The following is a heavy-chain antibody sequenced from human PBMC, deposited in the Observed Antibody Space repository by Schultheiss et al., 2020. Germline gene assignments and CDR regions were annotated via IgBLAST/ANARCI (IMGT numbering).Heavy chain of an antibody. CDR3: AKDITMVRGVIRGYYGMDV. CDR1: GFTFSSYA. V-gene: IGHV3-30*18. J-gene: IGHJ6*02. Sequence: GGSLRLSCAASGFTFSSYAMSWVRQAPGKGLEWVAVISYDGSNKYYADSVKGRFTISRDNSKNTLYLQMNSLRAEDTAVYYCAKDITMVRGVIRGYYGMDVWGQGTTVTVSS. CDR2: ISYDGSNK. D-gene: IGHD3-10*01.